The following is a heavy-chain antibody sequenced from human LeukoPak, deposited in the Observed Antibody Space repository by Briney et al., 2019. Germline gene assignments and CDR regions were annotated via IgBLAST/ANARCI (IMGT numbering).Heavy chain of an antibody. CDR1: GYTFTGYY. Sequence: ASVKVSCKASGYTFTGYYMHWVRQAPGQGLGWMGWINPNSGGTNYAQKFQGRVTMTRDTSISTAYMELSRLRSDDTAVYYCARGRRTKTGTIHYFDYWGQGTLVTVSS. D-gene: IGHD1-1*01. J-gene: IGHJ4*02. CDR3: ARGRRTKTGTIHYFDY. V-gene: IGHV1-2*02. CDR2: INPNSGGT.